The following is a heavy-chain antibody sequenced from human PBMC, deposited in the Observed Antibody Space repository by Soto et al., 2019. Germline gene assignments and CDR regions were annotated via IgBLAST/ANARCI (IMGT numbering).Heavy chain of an antibody. J-gene: IGHJ4*02. D-gene: IGHD6-19*01. CDR2: IKSKTDGGTT. CDR3: TTPGFVVAGREGY. CDR1: GFTFSNAW. V-gene: IGHV3-15*01. Sequence: EVQLVESGGGLVKPGGSLRLSCAASGFTFSNAWMSWVRQAPGKGLEWVGRIKSKTDGGTTDYAAHVKGRFTISRDDSKNTLYLQMNSLKTEDTAVYYCTTPGFVVAGREGYWGQGTLVTVSS.